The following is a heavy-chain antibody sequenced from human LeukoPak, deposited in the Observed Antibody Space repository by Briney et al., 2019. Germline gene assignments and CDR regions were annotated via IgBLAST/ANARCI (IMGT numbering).Heavy chain of an antibody. CDR1: GYTXTELS. CDR2: FDPEDGET. D-gene: IGHD3-3*02. CDR3: ATPPLGIYGMDV. J-gene: IGHJ6*02. V-gene: IGHV1-24*01. Sequence: ASVKVSCKVSGYTXTELSMHWVRQAPGKGLEWMGGFDPEDGETIYAQKFQGRVTMTEDTSTDTAYMELSSLRSEDTAVYYCATPPLGIYGMDVWGQGTTVTVSS.